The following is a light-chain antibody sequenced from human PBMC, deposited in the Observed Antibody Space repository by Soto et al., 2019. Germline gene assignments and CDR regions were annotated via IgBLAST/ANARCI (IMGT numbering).Light chain of an antibody. CDR1: QSVTNY. J-gene: IGKJ4*01. V-gene: IGKV3-11*01. Sequence: EIVLTQSPATLSLSPGERATLSCRPSQSVTNYLAWYQQKPGRAPRLLIYDTSNRATGIPAKFSGSGSGTDFTLTISSLEPDDSAIYFCQQRSDWPLTFGGGTKLEIK. CDR2: DTS. CDR3: QQRSDWPLT.